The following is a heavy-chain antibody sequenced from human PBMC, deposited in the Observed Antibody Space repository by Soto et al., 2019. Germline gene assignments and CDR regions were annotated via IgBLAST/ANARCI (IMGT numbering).Heavy chain of an antibody. CDR1: GFTFSSYT. CDR2: ISSSSTSV. J-gene: IGHJ5*02. Sequence: EVRLVESGGGLVKPGGSLRLSCAASGFTFSSYTMNWVRQAPGKGLECVSSISSSSTSVYYADSVKGRFTISRDNAKNSLYLQMKSLRAEDTAVYYCASGPYFEILTGYFDPWGQGTLVTVSS. V-gene: IGHV3-21*01. CDR3: ASGPYFEILTGYFDP. D-gene: IGHD3-9*01.